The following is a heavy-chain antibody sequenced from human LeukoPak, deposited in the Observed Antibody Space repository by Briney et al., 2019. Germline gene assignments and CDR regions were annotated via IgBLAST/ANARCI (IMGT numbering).Heavy chain of an antibody. J-gene: IGHJ4*02. D-gene: IGHD3-22*01. Sequence: ASVKVSCEASGGTFSSYAISWVRQAPGQGLEWMGGIIPIFGTANYAQKFQGRVTITADESTSTAYMELSSLRSEDTAVYYCARGQFYDYYDSSGYYYPFDYWGQGTLVTVSS. CDR1: GGTFSSYA. V-gene: IGHV1-69*13. CDR2: IIPIFGTA. CDR3: ARGQFYDYYDSSGYYYPFDY.